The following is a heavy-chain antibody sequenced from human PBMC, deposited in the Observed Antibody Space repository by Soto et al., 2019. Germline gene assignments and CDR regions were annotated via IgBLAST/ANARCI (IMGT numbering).Heavy chain of an antibody. V-gene: IGHV3-66*01. Sequence: GGSLRLSCAASGFTVSSNYMSWVRQAPGKGLEWVSVIYSGGSTYYADSVKGRFTISRDNSKNTLYLQMNSLRAEDTVVYYWARGGWGLLDAFDIWGQGTMVTVSS. CDR1: GFTVSSNY. D-gene: IGHD1-26*01. J-gene: IGHJ3*02. CDR3: ARGGWGLLDAFDI. CDR2: IYSGGST.